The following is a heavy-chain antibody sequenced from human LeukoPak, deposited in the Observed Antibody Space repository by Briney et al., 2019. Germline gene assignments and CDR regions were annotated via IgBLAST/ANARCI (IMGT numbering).Heavy chain of an antibody. J-gene: IGHJ4*02. Sequence: PSETLSLTCTVSGGSISSSSYYWGWIRQPPGKGLDWFGSIYYSGSTYYNPSIKSRVTISIDTSRNQFSLKLTSVTAADTAVYYCARWGFTDDGDSFDYWGQGTLVTVSS. CDR2: IYYSGST. D-gene: IGHD4-17*01. V-gene: IGHV4-39*07. CDR3: ARWGFTDDGDSFDY. CDR1: GGSISSSSYY.